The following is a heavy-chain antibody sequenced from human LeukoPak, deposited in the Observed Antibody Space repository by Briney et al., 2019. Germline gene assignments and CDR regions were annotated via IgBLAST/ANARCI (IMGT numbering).Heavy chain of an antibody. CDR3: ARVYGSRAFDI. CDR1: GGXVTTYY. Sequence: PSETLSLTCSVSGGXVTTYYWSWIRQPAGKGLEWIGRIYTSGSTNYNPSLESRVTISADTSKNQFSLKMTSVTAADTAVYYCARVYGSRAFDIWGQGTLVTVSS. J-gene: IGHJ3*02. V-gene: IGHV4-4*07. CDR2: IYTSGST. D-gene: IGHD3-10*01.